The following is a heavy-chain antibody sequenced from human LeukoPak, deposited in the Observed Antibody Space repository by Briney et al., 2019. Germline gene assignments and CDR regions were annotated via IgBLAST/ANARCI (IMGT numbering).Heavy chain of an antibody. J-gene: IGHJ4*02. CDR3: ARRGNWGSFDY. CDR1: GGSISSNY. Sequence: SETLSLTCTVSGGSISSNYWSWIRQPPGKGLEWIGYINTSGSTNYNPSLKSRVSISLDTSRNQFSLKLTSVTAAHTAVYYCARRGNWGSFDYWGQGILVSVSS. CDR2: INTSGST. V-gene: IGHV4-4*09. D-gene: IGHD7-27*01.